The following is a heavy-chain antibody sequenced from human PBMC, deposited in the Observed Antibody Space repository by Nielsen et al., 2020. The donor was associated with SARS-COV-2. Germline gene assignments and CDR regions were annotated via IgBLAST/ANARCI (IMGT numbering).Heavy chain of an antibody. Sequence: SETLSLTCTVSGGSISSGGYYWSWIRQHPGKGLEWIGYIYYSGSTYYNPSLKSRVTISVDTSKNQFSLKLSSVTAADTAVYYCARGRVVVVAAYLYYFDYWGQGTLVTVSS. V-gene: IGHV4-31*03. CDR1: GGSISSGGYY. CDR3: ARGRVVVVAAYLYYFDY. J-gene: IGHJ4*02. CDR2: IYYSGST. D-gene: IGHD2-15*01.